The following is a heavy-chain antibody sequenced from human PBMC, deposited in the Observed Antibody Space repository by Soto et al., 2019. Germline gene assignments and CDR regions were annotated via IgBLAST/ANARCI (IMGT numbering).Heavy chain of an antibody. D-gene: IGHD3-3*01. J-gene: IGHJ4*02. CDR1: GGSFSGYY. Sequence: SETLSLTCAVYGGSFSGYYWSWIRQPPGKGLEWIGEINHSGSTNYNPSLKSRVTISVGTSKNQFSLKLSSVTAADTAVYYCARRGYYDFWSGYFPLYFDYWGQGTLVTVSS. V-gene: IGHV4-34*01. CDR2: INHSGST. CDR3: ARRGYYDFWSGYFPLYFDY.